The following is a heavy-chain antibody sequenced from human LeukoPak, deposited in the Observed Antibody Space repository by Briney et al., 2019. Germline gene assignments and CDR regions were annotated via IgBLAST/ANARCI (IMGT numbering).Heavy chain of an antibody. D-gene: IGHD3-9*01. V-gene: IGHV1-18*01. J-gene: IGHJ4*02. CDR2: ISAYNGNT. CDR3: AREGGLLRYFAWLWGAFDY. Sequence: GASVKVSCKASGGTFSSYAISWVRQAPGQGLEWMGWISAYNGNTNYAQKLQGRVTMTTDTSTSTAYMELRSLRSDDTAVYYCAREGGLLRYFAWLWGAFDYWGQGPLVTVSS. CDR1: GGTFSSYA.